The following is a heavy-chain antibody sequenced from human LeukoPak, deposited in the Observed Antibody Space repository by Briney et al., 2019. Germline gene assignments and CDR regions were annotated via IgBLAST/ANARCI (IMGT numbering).Heavy chain of an antibody. J-gene: IGHJ4*02. Sequence: PGGSLRLSCEASGFIFSSYWMSWVRQAPGKGLEWVANIKKDGSEKYYVDSVKGRFTISRDNAKNSLYLQMNSLRAEDTAVYYCAREEWELRAAAFDYWGQGTLVTVSS. D-gene: IGHD1-26*01. V-gene: IGHV3-7*01. CDR2: IKKDGSEK. CDR3: AREEWELRAAAFDY. CDR1: GFIFSSYW.